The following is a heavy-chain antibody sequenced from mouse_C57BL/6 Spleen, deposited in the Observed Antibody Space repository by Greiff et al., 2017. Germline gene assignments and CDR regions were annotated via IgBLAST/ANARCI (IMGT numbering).Heavy chain of an antibody. CDR3: AIAGPFYAMDY. CDR1: GYSITSGYY. CDR2: ISYDGSN. J-gene: IGHJ4*01. V-gene: IGHV3-6*01. Sequence: EVKLMESGPGLVKPSQSLSLSCSVTGYSITSGYYCNWIRQLPGNKLEWMGYISYDGSNNYNPSLKNRISITRDTSKNQFFLKLNSVTTEDTATYYCAIAGPFYAMDYWGQGTSVTVSS.